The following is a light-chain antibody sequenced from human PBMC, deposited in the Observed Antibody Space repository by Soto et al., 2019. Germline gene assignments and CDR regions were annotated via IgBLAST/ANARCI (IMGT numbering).Light chain of an antibody. CDR3: SLYTSENTYV. Sequence: QSALTQPPSVSGCPGQSVTISCTGTSTDFVSYNRVSWYQQPPGTAPKLIIYEASNRPSGVPDRFSGSKSGNTASLTISGLQAADEADYYCSLYTSENTYVFGTGTKVTV. J-gene: IGLJ1*01. V-gene: IGLV2-18*01. CDR2: EAS. CDR1: STDFVSYNR.